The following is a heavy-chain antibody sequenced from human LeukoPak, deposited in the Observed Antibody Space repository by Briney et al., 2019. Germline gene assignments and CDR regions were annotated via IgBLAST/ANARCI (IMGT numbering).Heavy chain of an antibody. V-gene: IGHV3-23*01. CDR1: GFTFSSYA. J-gene: IGHJ3*02. CDR3: AKKLLWFGEPVSDAFDI. CDR2: ISGSGGST. D-gene: IGHD3-10*01. Sequence: GGSLRLSCAASGFTFSSYAMSWVRQAPGKGLEWVSAISGSGGSTYYADSVKGRFTISRDNSKNTLYLQMNSLRAEDTAVYYCAKKLLWFGEPVSDAFDIWGQGTMVTVSS.